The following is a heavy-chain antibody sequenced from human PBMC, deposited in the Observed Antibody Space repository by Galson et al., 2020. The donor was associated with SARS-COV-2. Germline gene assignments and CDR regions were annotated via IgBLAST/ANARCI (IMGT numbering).Heavy chain of an antibody. CDR3: ARDWDYYDSSALDY. V-gene: IGHV3-33*01. CDR2: IWYDGSNK. D-gene: IGHD3-22*01. Sequence: QLGESLKISCAASGFTFSSYGRHWVRQAPGKGLEWVAVIWYDGSNKYYADSVKGRFTISRDNSKNTLYLQMNSLRAEDTAVYYCARDWDYYDSSALDYWGQGTLVTVSS. CDR1: GFTFSSYG. J-gene: IGHJ4*02.